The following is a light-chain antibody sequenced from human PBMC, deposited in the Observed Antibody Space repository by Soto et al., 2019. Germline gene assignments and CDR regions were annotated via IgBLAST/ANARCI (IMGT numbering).Light chain of an antibody. J-gene: IGKJ4*01. CDR1: QSVKSH. Sequence: EIVLTQSPATLSLSPGEKATLSCRASQSVKSHVAWYQLKPGQSPRLLIFDTTNRATGTPTRFSGSGSGTDFTLTISRLEPEDFAVYYCQQYGSSPALTFGGGSKVEIK. V-gene: IGKV3-11*01. CDR3: QQYGSSPALT. CDR2: DTT.